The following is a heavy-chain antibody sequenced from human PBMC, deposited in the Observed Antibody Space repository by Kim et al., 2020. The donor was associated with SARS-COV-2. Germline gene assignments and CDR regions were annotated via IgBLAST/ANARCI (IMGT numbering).Heavy chain of an antibody. Sequence: SETLSLTCTVSGGSISSSSYYWGWIRQPPGKGLEWIGSIYYSGSTYYNPSLKSRVTISVDTSKNQFSLKLSSVTAADTAVYYCASFLDYDILTGYYGIDYWGQGTLVTVSS. CDR2: IYYSGST. D-gene: IGHD3-9*01. V-gene: IGHV4-39*01. CDR3: ASFLDYDILTGYYGIDY. J-gene: IGHJ4*02. CDR1: GGSISSSSYY.